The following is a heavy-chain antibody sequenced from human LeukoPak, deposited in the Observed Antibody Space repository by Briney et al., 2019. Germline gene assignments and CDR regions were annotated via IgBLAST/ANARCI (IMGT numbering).Heavy chain of an antibody. D-gene: IGHD3-22*01. V-gene: IGHV3-73*01. CDR3: TRRYDYHGMDV. Sequence: PGGSLRLSCAASGFTFSGSAMHWVRQASGKGLEWVGRIRSKANSYATAYAASVKGRFTISRDDSKNTAYLQMNSLKTEDTAVYYCTRRYDYHGMDVWGQGTTVTVSS. CDR1: GFTFSGSA. CDR2: IRSKANSYAT. J-gene: IGHJ6*02.